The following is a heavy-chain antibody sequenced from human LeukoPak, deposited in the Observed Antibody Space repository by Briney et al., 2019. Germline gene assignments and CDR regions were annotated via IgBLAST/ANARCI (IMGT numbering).Heavy chain of an antibody. V-gene: IGHV4-39*07. CDR2: IYYSGST. D-gene: IGHD3-22*01. CDR1: GGSISSSSYY. Sequence: SETLSLTCTVSGGSISSSSYYWGWIRQPPGKGLEWIGSIYYSGSTYYNPSLKSRVTISVDTSKNQFSLKLSSVTAADTAVYYCATRPTYDGYAFDIWGQGTMVTVSS. J-gene: IGHJ3*02. CDR3: ATRPTYDGYAFDI.